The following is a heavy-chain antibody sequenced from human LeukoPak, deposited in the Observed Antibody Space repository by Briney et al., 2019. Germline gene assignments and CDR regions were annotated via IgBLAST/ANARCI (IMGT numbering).Heavy chain of an antibody. CDR1: GGTFTTYA. CDR3: AQRGLTGTFDD. Sequence: ASEKVSCTASGGTFTTYAIRWVRQAPGHGGEWMGRIIPILGNANYAQKFQGRVTITADKSTSTAYMELSSLRSEDTAVYYCAQRGLTGTFDDWGQGTLVTVSS. V-gene: IGHV1-69*04. CDR2: IIPILGNA. J-gene: IGHJ4*02. D-gene: IGHD1-20*01.